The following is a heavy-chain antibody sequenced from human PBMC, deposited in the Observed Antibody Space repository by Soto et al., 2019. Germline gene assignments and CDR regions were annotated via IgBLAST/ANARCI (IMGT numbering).Heavy chain of an antibody. V-gene: IGHV4-31*03. D-gene: IGHD6-19*01. CDR2: IYYSGST. Sequence: SETLSLTCTVSGGSISSGGYYWSWVRQHPGKGLEWIGYIYYSGSTYYNPSLKSRVTISVDTSKNQFSLKLSSVTAADTAVYYCARVGYSSGWYGGYFDYWGQGTLVTVSS. CDR1: GGSISSGGYY. CDR3: ARVGYSSGWYGGYFDY. J-gene: IGHJ4*02.